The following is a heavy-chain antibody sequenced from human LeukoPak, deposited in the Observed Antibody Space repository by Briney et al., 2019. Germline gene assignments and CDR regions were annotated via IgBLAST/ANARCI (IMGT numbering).Heavy chain of an antibody. Sequence: GASVKLSCKASGYTFTSYYLHWVRQAPGQGLEWMGMVNPSGGSTSYAQKFQGRVTMTRDTSTTTVYMELSSLRSDDTAVYYCARDKLGLGELSLYDQWGQGTLVTVFS. CDR3: ARDKLGLGELSLYDQ. J-gene: IGHJ5*02. CDR1: GYTFTSYY. CDR2: VNPSGGST. V-gene: IGHV1-46*01. D-gene: IGHD3-16*02.